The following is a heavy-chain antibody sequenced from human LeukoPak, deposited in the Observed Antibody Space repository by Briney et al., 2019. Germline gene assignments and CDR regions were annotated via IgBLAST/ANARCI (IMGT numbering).Heavy chain of an antibody. CDR2: INHSGST. Sequence: SETLSLTCAVYGGSFSGYYWSWIRQPPGKGLEWIGEINHSGSTNYNPSPKSRVTISVDTSKNQFSLKLSSVTAADTAVYYCARVLTYYDFWSGYYGSSFMDVWGKGTTVTVSS. CDR3: ARVLTYYDFWSGYYGSSFMDV. V-gene: IGHV4-34*01. D-gene: IGHD3-3*01. CDR1: GGSFSGYY. J-gene: IGHJ6*03.